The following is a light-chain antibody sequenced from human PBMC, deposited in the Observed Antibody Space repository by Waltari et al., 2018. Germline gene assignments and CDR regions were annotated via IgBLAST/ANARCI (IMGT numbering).Light chain of an antibody. V-gene: IGKV3-15*01. CDR3: QHYNDWPPWT. CDR1: QHINMN. J-gene: IGKJ1*01. CDR2: GAS. Sequence: DIVLTQSPATLSLSPGERAILSCRASQHINMNLAWYQQKPGQAPRLLFYGASTRESGVPARFSGSGSGTEFTLTISSLQSEDFGLYYCQHYNDWPPWTFGQGTRVE.